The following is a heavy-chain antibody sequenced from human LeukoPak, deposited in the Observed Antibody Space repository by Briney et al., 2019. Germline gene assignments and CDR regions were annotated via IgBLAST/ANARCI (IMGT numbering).Heavy chain of an antibody. CDR3: ARARGDRGYAFDI. CDR2: IYTSGST. Sequence: SQTLSLTCTVSGGTISSGSYYWSWIRQPAGKGLEWIGRIYTSGSTNYNPSLKSRVTISVDTSKNQFSLKLSSVTAADTAVYYCARARGDRGYAFDIWGQGTMVTVSS. V-gene: IGHV4-61*02. J-gene: IGHJ3*02. CDR1: GGTISSGSYY. D-gene: IGHD5-12*01.